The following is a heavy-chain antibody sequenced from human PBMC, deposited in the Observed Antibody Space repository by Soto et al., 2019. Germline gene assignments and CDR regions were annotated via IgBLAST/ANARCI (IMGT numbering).Heavy chain of an antibody. D-gene: IGHD2-8*01. CDR3: AREVQYCTNGVCYRIFDY. J-gene: IGHJ4*02. V-gene: IGHV1-69*01. Sequence: QVQLVQSGAEVKKPGSSVKVSCKASGGTFSSYAISWVRQAPGQGLEWMGGIIPIFGTANYAQKVQGRVTITGEESTSTAYMELSSLRSEDTAVYYCAREVQYCTNGVCYRIFDYWGQGTLVTVSS. CDR2: IIPIFGTA. CDR1: GGTFSSYA.